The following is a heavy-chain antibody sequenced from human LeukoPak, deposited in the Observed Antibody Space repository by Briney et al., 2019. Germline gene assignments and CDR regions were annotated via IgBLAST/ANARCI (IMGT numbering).Heavy chain of an antibody. CDR2: INPNSGGT. Sequence: GASVKVSCKAPGYTFTGYYMHWVRQAPGQGLEWMGWINPNSGGTNYAQKFQGRVTVTRDTSISTAYMELSRLRSDDTAVYYCASADIVVVPAVRRFDPWGQGTLVTVSS. CDR3: ASADIVVVPAVRRFDP. D-gene: IGHD2-2*01. V-gene: IGHV1-2*02. J-gene: IGHJ5*02. CDR1: GYTFTGYY.